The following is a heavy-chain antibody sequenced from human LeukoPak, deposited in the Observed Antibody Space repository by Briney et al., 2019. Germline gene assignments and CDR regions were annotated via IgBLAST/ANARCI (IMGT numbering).Heavy chain of an antibody. V-gene: IGHV4-30-4*08. CDR3: ARDTAGDYSYYHGKDV. Sequence: PSETLSLTCTVSGDSIYSGDYYWSWIRQPPGKGLEWIGYIYYSGSTYYNPSLKSRVTISIDTSKNQFSLKLRSVTAADTAAYFCARDTAGDYSYYHGKDVWGQGTTVTVSS. CDR2: IYYSGST. J-gene: IGHJ6*02. D-gene: IGHD5-18*01. CDR1: GDSIYSGDYY.